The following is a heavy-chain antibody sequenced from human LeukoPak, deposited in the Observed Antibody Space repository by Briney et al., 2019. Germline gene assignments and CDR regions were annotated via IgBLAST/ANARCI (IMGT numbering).Heavy chain of an antibody. CDR3: ATSGLSRFGF. J-gene: IGHJ4*02. Sequence: GGSLRLSCAASGFTFSSYGMSWVRQAPGKGLEWVSAISGSGGSTYYADSVKGRFTISRDNSKNTLYLQMNSLRAEDTAVYFCATSGLSRFGFWGQGTLVTVSS. CDR1: GFTFSSYG. V-gene: IGHV3-23*01. D-gene: IGHD2/OR15-2a*01. CDR2: ISGSGGST.